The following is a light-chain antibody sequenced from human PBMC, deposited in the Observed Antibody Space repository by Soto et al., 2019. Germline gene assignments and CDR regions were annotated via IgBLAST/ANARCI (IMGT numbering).Light chain of an antibody. CDR3: ASWDDSLRGVL. CDR2: TND. V-gene: IGLV1-47*01. Sequence: QSVLTQPPSASGTPGQRVTISCSGSNSNIGSNHVYWYQQLPGTAPKLVIHTNDQRPSGVPDRFSGSKSGTSATLAISGLRSEDEAEYYCASWDDSLRGVLFGGGTQLTVL. CDR1: NSNIGSNH. J-gene: IGLJ2*01.